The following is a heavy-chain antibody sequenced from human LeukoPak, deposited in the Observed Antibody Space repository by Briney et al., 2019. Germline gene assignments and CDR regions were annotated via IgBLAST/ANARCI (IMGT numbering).Heavy chain of an antibody. J-gene: IGHJ6*03. V-gene: IGHV3-23*01. CDR3: AKGGPSQPSIAAAGTNYYYYMDV. CDR1: GFTFSSYA. CDR2: ISGSGGST. D-gene: IGHD6-13*01. Sequence: GGSLRLPRAASGFTFSSYAMSWVRQAPGKGLEWVSAISGSGGSTYYADSVKGRFTISRDNSKNTLYLQMNSLRAEDTAVYYCAKGGPSQPSIAAAGTNYYYYMDVWGKGTTVTVSS.